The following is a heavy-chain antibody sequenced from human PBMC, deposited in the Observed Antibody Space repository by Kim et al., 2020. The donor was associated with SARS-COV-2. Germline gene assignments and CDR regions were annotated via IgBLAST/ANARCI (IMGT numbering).Heavy chain of an antibody. CDR2: ISAYNGNT. V-gene: IGHV1-18*01. D-gene: IGHD6-19*01. J-gene: IGHJ5*02. CDR1: GYTFTSYG. CDR3: ARKGTGYSSGWYWFDP. Sequence: ASVKVSCKASGYTFTSYGISWVRQAPGQGLEWMGWISAYNGNTNYAQKLQGRVTMTTDTSTSTAYMELRSVRSDDTAVYYCARKGTGYSSGWYWFDPWGQGTLVTVSS.